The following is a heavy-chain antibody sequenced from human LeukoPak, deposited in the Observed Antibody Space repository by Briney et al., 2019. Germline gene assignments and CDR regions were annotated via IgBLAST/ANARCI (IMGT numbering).Heavy chain of an antibody. CDR2: TYIGGAT. Sequence: SQTLSLTCTVAGDSISSGSYLWSWIRQPAGKGLEWIGRTYIGGATNYNPSLKSRVTISLDTSKNQISLRLSSVTAADTAVYYCARDPRGVKAILGAFDIWGQGTPVTVSS. J-gene: IGHJ3*02. CDR3: ARDPRGVKAILGAFDI. CDR1: GDSISSGSYL. V-gene: IGHV4-61*02. D-gene: IGHD2-21*01.